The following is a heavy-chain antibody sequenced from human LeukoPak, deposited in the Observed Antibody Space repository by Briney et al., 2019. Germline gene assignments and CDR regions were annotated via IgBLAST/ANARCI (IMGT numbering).Heavy chain of an antibody. Sequence: SETLSLTCTVSGASVSSASYWTWIRQPPGKGVEWIAHIYNGVNTNYNPSLKSRVTISVDTSKNQFSLRLNSVTAADTAVYYFARRPAFNSGAFDPWGQGSLVTGSS. CDR2: IYNGVNT. D-gene: IGHD1-26*01. J-gene: IGHJ5*01. V-gene: IGHV4-61*01. CDR1: GASVSSASY. CDR3: ARRPAFNSGAFDP.